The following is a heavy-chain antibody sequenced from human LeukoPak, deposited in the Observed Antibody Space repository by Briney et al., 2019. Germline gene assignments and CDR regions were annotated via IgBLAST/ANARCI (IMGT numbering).Heavy chain of an antibody. D-gene: IGHD2-21*02. Sequence: ASVKVSCKASGYTFTGYHMHWVRQAPGQGLEWMGWINPNSGGTNYAQKFQGRVTMTRDTSISTAYMELSRLRSDDTAVYYCARVEVTNDAFDIWGQGTMVTVSS. CDR3: ARVEVTNDAFDI. V-gene: IGHV1-2*02. CDR1: GYTFTGYH. CDR2: INPNSGGT. J-gene: IGHJ3*02.